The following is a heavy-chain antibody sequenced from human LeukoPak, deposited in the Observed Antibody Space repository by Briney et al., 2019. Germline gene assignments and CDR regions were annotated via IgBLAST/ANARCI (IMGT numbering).Heavy chain of an antibody. D-gene: IGHD3-16*01. J-gene: IGHJ4*02. CDR2: IRSRANNYAT. Sequence: GGSLRLSCAASGFTFSGSTIHWVRQASGKGLEWVGRIRSRANNYATVYSASVKGRFTISRDDSENTAYLQMNSLKSEDTAIYYCTRLASWGSGYWGQGTRVTVSS. V-gene: IGHV3-73*01. CDR1: GFTFSGST. CDR3: TRLASWGSGY.